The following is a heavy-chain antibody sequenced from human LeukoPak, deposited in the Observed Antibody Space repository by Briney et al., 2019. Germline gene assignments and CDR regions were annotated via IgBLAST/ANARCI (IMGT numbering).Heavy chain of an antibody. CDR2: INPNSGDT. J-gene: IGHJ4*02. Sequence: ASVKVSCKASGYTFSDYYMHWVRQAPGQGLEWMGWINPNSGDTHYAQMFQGRVTMTRDTSINAAYMELRRVRSDDTAVYYCAKSAQYSSAWFTGSFDYWGQGTLVTVSP. CDR3: AKSAQYSSAWFTGSFDY. CDR1: GYTFSDYY. D-gene: IGHD6-13*01. V-gene: IGHV1-2*02.